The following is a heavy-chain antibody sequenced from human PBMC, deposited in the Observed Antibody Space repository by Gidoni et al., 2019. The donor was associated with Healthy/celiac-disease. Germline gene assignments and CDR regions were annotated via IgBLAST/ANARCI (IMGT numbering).Heavy chain of an antibody. J-gene: IGHJ3*02. Sequence: EVRLLESGGGLVQPGGSLRLSCAASGFTFSSYAMSWVRQAPGKGLEWVSAISGSGGSTYYADSVKGRFTISRDNSKNTLYLQMNSLRAEDTAVYYCAKPIERQSQYYYDSSGDAFDIWGQGTMVTVSS. CDR3: AKPIERQSQYYYDSSGDAFDI. D-gene: IGHD3-22*01. V-gene: IGHV3-23*01. CDR2: ISGSGGST. CDR1: GFTFSSYA.